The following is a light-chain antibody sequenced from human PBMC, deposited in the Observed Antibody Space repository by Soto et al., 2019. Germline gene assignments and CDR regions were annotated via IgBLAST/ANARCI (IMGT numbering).Light chain of an antibody. CDR2: AAS. J-gene: IGKJ5*01. V-gene: IGKV1-9*01. CDR3: QQSHSTPIT. Sequence: DIQLTQPPSFLSASVGDRVTITCRASQGISSYLAWYRQKPGKAPKLLIYAASTLQSGVPSRFSGSGSGTEFTLTISSLQPDDFAAYYCQQSHSTPITFGQGTRLEIK. CDR1: QGISSY.